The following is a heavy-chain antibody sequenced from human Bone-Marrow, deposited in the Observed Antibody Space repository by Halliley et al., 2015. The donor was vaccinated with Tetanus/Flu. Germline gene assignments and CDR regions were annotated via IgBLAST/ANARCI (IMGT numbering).Heavy chain of an antibody. J-gene: IGHJ5*02. CDR3: ARDWEGAFDP. CDR2: IYYSGNT. D-gene: IGHD1-26*01. Sequence: LRLSCAVSGDSISSHYWSWIRLPPGKGLEWIGSIYYSGNTNYNPSLKSRVTLSVDTSKNQFSVNLRSVTAADTAVYYCARDWEGAFDPWGQGTLVTVSS. V-gene: IGHV4-59*11. CDR1: GDSISSHY.